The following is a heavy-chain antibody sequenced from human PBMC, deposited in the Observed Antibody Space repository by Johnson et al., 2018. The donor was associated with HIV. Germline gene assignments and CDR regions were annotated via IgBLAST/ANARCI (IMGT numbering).Heavy chain of an antibody. V-gene: IGHV3-74*01. Sequence: VQLVESGGGVVQPGRSLRLSCAASGFTFINYWMHWVRQGPGKGLVWVSRVNSDGSSTSYADSVKGRFTISRENAKNTLYLQMNSLRVEDTAVYYCAKETRDSRSAFDIWGQGTMVTVSS. J-gene: IGHJ3*02. D-gene: IGHD3-22*01. CDR3: AKETRDSRSAFDI. CDR2: VNSDGSST. CDR1: GFTFINYW.